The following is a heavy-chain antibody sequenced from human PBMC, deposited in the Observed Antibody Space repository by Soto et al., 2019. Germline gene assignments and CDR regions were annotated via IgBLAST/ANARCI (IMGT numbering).Heavy chain of an antibody. V-gene: IGHV1-18*04. CDR3: ARYGYSSGWYLGTGMDV. Sequence: QVQLVQSGAEVKKPGASLKVSCQASGYSFSDYGIAWVRQAPGQGLAWVGWISTYNGNTNYAQKFQGRVTMTTDTSANTDYVELRSLRSDDTAMYYCARYGYSSGWYLGTGMDVWGQGTPVTVSS. CDR2: ISTYNGNT. J-gene: IGHJ6*02. CDR1: GYSFSDYG. D-gene: IGHD6-19*01.